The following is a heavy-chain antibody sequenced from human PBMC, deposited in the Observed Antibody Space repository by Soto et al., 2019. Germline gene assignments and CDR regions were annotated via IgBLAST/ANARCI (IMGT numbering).Heavy chain of an antibody. V-gene: IGHV1-2*04. Sequence: GASVKVSCKASGYTFTGYYMHWVRQAPGQGLEWMGWINPNSGGTNYAQKFQGWVTMTRDTSISTAYMELSRLRSDDTAVYYCARGLVDTAMAGDYWGQGTLATVSS. D-gene: IGHD5-18*01. CDR2: INPNSGGT. CDR1: GYTFTGYY. CDR3: ARGLVDTAMAGDY. J-gene: IGHJ4*02.